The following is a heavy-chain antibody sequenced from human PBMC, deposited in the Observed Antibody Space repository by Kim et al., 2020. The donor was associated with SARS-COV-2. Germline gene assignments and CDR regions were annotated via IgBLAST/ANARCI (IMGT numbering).Heavy chain of an antibody. J-gene: IGHJ4*02. Sequence: GGSLRLSCAASGFTFSSYAMHWVRQAPGKGLEWVAVISYDGSNKYYADSVKGRFTISRDNSKNTLYLQMNSLRAEDTAVYYCARDYKSRRDILTGYPDYWGQGTLVTVSS. CDR3: ARDYKSRRDILTGYPDY. V-gene: IGHV3-30*04. CDR1: GFTFSSYA. CDR2: ISYDGSNK. D-gene: IGHD3-9*01.